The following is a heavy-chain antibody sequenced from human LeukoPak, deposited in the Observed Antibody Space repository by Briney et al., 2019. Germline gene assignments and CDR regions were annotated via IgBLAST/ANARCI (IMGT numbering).Heavy chain of an antibody. CDR1: GFTFSSYP. V-gene: IGHV3-23*01. CDR2: ISDSGDST. Sequence: PGGSLRLSCAASGFTFSSYPMSWARQAPGKGLEWVSGISDSGDSTYYADSVKGRFSISRDNSKNTLYLQMNSLRVEDTAVYYCAYGFWGQGTLVTVSS. D-gene: IGHD3-10*01. CDR3: AYGF. J-gene: IGHJ4*02.